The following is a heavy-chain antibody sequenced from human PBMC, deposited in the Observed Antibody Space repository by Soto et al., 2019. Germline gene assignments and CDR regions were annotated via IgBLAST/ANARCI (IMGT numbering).Heavy chain of an antibody. CDR3: ARDDYTVTTFDY. Sequence: PSETLSLTCTVSGGSISSGDYYWSWIRQPPGKGLEWIGYIYYSGSTYYNPSLKSRVTISVDKSKNQFSLKLSSVTAADTAVYYCARDDYTVTTFDYWGQGTLVTVSS. CDR2: IYYSGST. D-gene: IGHD4-4*01. V-gene: IGHV4-30-4*01. J-gene: IGHJ4*02. CDR1: GGSISSGDYY.